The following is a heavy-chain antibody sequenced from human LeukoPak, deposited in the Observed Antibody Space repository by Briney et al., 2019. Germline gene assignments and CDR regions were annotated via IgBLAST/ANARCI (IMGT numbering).Heavy chain of an antibody. V-gene: IGHV4-31*03. CDR3: ARAMPNDYGDYGYFDS. CDR2: IYYSDST. D-gene: IGHD4-17*01. CDR1: GGSISRGGYY. Sequence: SETLSLTCTVSGGSISRGGYYWSWIRQHPGKVLEWIGYIYYSDSTYYNPSLKSRVTISVDTSKNQFSLKLSSVTAAETAVYYGARAMPNDYGDYGYFDSWGQGTLVTVSS. J-gene: IGHJ4*02.